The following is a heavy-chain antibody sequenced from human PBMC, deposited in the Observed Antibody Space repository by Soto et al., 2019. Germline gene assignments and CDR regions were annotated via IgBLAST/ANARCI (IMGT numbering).Heavy chain of an antibody. D-gene: IGHD2-15*01. CDR3: AKDHCPGGGCYRFLPNY. J-gene: IGHJ4*02. Sequence: QVQMVESGGGVVQPGRSLRLSCAASGFTFSNYGMHWVRQAPGKGLEWVALISYDTAYEYYADSVRGRFTIPRDDSKNMLYLQMTSLRAEDTAVYYCAKDHCPGGGCYRFLPNYWGQGTLVTVSS. CDR1: GFTFSNYG. CDR2: ISYDTAYE. V-gene: IGHV3-30*18.